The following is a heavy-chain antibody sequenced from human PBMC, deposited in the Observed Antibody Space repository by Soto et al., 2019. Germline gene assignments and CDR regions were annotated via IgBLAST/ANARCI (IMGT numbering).Heavy chain of an antibody. D-gene: IGHD3-10*01. CDR1: GFTFSSYH. J-gene: IGHJ4*02. V-gene: IGHV3-21*01. CDR2: ITSSGV. CDR3: ARDPSGSGPDFDY. Sequence: PXGSLILCCAASGFTFSSYHMNWVRQAPGKGLDWVSSITSSGVYYRDSVKGRFTISGDNAKNSLYLQMNSLRAEDTAVYYCARDPSGSGPDFDYWGQGILVTVS.